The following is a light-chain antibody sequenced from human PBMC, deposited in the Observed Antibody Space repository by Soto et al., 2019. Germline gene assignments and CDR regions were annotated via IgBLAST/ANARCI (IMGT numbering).Light chain of an antibody. V-gene: IGKV1-5*01. Sequence: DIQMTQSPSTLSASVGDRVTIACRASQSISGYLAWYQRKPGKAPKLLIYDASNLETGVPSRFSGSGSGTEFTITINSLQPDDFATYYCQQYSAYPLTFGGGTKVEIK. J-gene: IGKJ4*01. CDR1: QSISGY. CDR2: DAS. CDR3: QQYSAYPLT.